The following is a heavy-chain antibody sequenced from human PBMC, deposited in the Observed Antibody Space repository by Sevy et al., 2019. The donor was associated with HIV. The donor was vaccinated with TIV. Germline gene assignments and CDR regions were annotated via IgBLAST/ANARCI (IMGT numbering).Heavy chain of an antibody. CDR1: GFTFGNYW. CDR3: GREMISMVPGVPDAFDI. CDR2: INNDGSNT. Sequence: GGSLRLSCAASGFTFGNYWMHWVRQAPGMGLVWISRINNDGSNTNYADSVKGRFTTSRDNAKNTLYLQMNSLRAEDTAVYYCGREMISMVPGVPDAFDIWGQGTMVTVSS. V-gene: IGHV3-74*01. J-gene: IGHJ3*02. D-gene: IGHD3-10*01.